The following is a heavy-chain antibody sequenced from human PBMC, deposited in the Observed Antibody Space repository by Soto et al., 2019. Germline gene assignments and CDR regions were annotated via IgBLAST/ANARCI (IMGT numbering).Heavy chain of an antibody. V-gene: IGHV3-74*02. CDR2: INSDGSVS. CDR3: ARGDCVGGTCYSLAGSFYYYMDV. J-gene: IGHJ6*03. CDR1: GFTFSNYW. Sequence: EVQLVESGGGLVQPGGSLRLSCAASGFTFSNYWMYWVRQAPGKGLEWVSRINSDGSVSSHADSVRGRLTISRDNVQNTQYLHMDSLRAEDTAVYFCARGDCVGGTCYSLAGSFYYYMDVWGKGTTVTVFS. D-gene: IGHD2-15*01.